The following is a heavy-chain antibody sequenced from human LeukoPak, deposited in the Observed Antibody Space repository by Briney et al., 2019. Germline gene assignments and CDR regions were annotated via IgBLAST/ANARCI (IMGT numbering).Heavy chain of an antibody. Sequence: SETLSLTCAVYGGSFSGCYWSWIWQPPGKGPEWIGYIYYSGSTNYNPSLKSRVTISVDTSKKQFSLKLSSVTAADTAVYYCARVTGYIIEDYFDYWGQGTLVTVSS. CDR3: ARVTGYIIEDYFDY. D-gene: IGHD6-13*01. CDR1: GGSFSGCY. V-gene: IGHV4-59*01. J-gene: IGHJ4*02. CDR2: IYYSGST.